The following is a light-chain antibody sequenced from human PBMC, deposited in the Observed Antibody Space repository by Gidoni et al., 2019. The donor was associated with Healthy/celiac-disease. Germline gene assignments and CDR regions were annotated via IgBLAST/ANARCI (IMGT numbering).Light chain of an antibody. CDR3: QQYDNLLT. V-gene: IGKV1-33*01. CDR2: DAS. CDR1: QDISNY. Sequence: DIQMTQSPSSLSASVGDRVTITCQASQDISNYLNWYQQKPGKAPKLLIYDASTLETGVPSRFSGSGSGTDLTFTISSLQPEDIATYYCQQYDNLLTFGQGTKVEIK. J-gene: IGKJ1*01.